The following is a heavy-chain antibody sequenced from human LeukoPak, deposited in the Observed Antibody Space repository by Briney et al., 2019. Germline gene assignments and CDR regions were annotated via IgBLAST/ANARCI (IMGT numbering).Heavy chain of an antibody. CDR1: GFTVSSNY. J-gene: IGHJ6*02. CDR2: IYSGGSI. V-gene: IGHV3-53*04. D-gene: IGHD3-10*01. Sequence: PGGSLRLSCAASGFTVSSNYMSWVRQAPGKGLEWVSVIYSGGSIYYADSVKGRFAISRHNSKNTLYLQMNSLRAEDTAVYYCARVGPLYYHYGMDVWGQGTTVTVSS. CDR3: ARVGPLYYHYGMDV.